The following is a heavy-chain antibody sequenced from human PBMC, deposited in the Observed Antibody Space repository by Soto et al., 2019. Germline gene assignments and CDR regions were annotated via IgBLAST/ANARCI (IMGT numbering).Heavy chain of an antibody. CDR3: ARRFFWSGSPFDP. V-gene: IGHV4-4*02. D-gene: IGHD3-3*01. CDR2: IYHSGST. Sequence: QVQLPASGPGLVKPSGTLSLTCAVSGGSISSSTWWSWVRQPPGQGLEWIGEIYHSGSTNYNPSLKSRVTISVDKSKNQFSLKLSSVTAADTAVYYCARRFFWSGSPFDPWGQGTLVTVSS. J-gene: IGHJ5*02. CDR1: GGSISSSTW.